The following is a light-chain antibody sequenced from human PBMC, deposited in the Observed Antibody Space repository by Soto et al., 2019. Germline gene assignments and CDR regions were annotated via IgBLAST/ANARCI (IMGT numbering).Light chain of an antibody. CDR1: QSISSY. CDR2: AAS. CDR3: QQSYSTPQT. V-gene: IGKV1-39*01. Sequence: IQMTQSPSSLSASVGDRVTITCRASQSISSYLNWYQQKPGKAPKPLIYAASSLQSGVPSRFSGSGSGTDFTLTISSLRPEDFATYYCQQSYSTPQTFGQGTKVDIK. J-gene: IGKJ1*01.